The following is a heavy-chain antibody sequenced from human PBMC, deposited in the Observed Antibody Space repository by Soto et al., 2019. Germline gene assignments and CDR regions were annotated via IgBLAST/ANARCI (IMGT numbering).Heavy chain of an antibody. D-gene: IGHD3-10*01. Sequence: QVQLQESGPGLVKPSETLSLTCTVSGGSISSYYWSWIRQPPGKGLEWIGYIYYRGSTNYNPSLKTRLTISVDTPKNQSSLKLSSVTAADTAVYYCARRYGSAFDIWGQGTMVNVSS. CDR2: IYYRGST. CDR3: ARRYGSAFDI. CDR1: GGSISSYY. V-gene: IGHV4-59*01. J-gene: IGHJ3*02.